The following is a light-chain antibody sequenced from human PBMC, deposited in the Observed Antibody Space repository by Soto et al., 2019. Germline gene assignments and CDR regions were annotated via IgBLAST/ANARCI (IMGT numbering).Light chain of an antibody. J-gene: IGLJ1*01. Sequence: QSALTQPASVSGSPGQSITISCTGTSSDVGSYNLVSWYQQHPGKAPKLMIYEVSKRPSGVSNRFSGSKSGNTASLTISGLQAEDEADNYCCSSAGSSTYDFGTGPKVTV. CDR1: SSDVGSYNL. V-gene: IGLV2-23*02. CDR3: CSSAGSSTYD. CDR2: EVS.